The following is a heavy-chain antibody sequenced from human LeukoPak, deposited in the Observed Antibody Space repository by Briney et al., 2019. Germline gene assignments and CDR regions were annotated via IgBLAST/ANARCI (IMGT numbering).Heavy chain of an antibody. CDR3: ARERYFDY. J-gene: IGHJ4*02. Sequence: GGSLRLSCAASGFTFSNYGMNWVRQAPGKGLEWASTISGGGRSTDYADSVKGQFTISRDNSKNTLYLQMNSLRAEDTAVYYCARERYFDYWGQGTLVTVSS. CDR1: GFTFSNYG. CDR2: ISGGGRST. V-gene: IGHV3-23*01.